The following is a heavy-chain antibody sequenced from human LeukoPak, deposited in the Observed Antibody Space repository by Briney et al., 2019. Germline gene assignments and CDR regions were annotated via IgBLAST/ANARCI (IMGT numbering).Heavy chain of an antibody. Sequence: SETLSLTCTVSGYSISGGYYWGWIRQPPGKGLEWIGSIYHSGSTYYNPSLKSRVTISVDTSKNQFSLKLSSVTAADTAVYYCARNRDGYNSFDYWGQGTLVTVSS. CDR3: ARNRDGYNSFDY. CDR2: IYHSGST. CDR1: GYSISGGYY. V-gene: IGHV4-38-2*02. J-gene: IGHJ4*02. D-gene: IGHD5-24*01.